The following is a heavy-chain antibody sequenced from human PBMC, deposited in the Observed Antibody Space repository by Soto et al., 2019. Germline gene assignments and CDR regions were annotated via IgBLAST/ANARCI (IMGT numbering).Heavy chain of an antibody. Sequence: ASVKVSCKASGYTFTGYYMHWVRQAPGQGLEWMGWINPNSGGTNYAQKFQGWVTMTRDTSISTAYMELSRLRSDDTAVYYCARDLQSIAARRGGYYYYYMDVWGKGTTVTVSS. D-gene: IGHD6-6*01. CDR3: ARDLQSIAARRGGYYYYYMDV. CDR1: GYTFTGYY. CDR2: INPNSGGT. V-gene: IGHV1-2*04. J-gene: IGHJ6*03.